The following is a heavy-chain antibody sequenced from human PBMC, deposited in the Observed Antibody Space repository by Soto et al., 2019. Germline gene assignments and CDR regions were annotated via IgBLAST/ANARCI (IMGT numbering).Heavy chain of an antibody. CDR3: TLPPAPLYSSSWYYFDC. J-gene: IGHJ4*02. CDR1: GGTSSSYY. Sequence: PSGSVYITCTGAGGTSSSYYWSWTLKQKRKGLEWNGYSYYSGSTNYKPSLKSRVTISVDTSKNQFYGKTKSVTDEDRAEKQCTLPPAPLYSSSWYYFDCWRQRSLVPVSS. D-gene: IGHD6-13*01. CDR2: SYYSGST. V-gene: IGHV4-59*01.